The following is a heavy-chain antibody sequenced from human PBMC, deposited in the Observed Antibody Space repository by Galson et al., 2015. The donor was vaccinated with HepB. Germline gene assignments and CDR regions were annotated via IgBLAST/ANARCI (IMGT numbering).Heavy chain of an antibody. CDR2: ISTSGTYP. V-gene: IGHV3-11*06. J-gene: IGHJ4*02. CDR3: ARVADVDYGDHSHFDF. D-gene: IGHD4-17*01. CDR1: GFTFSDYY. Sequence: SLRLSCAASGFTFSDYYMTWIRQAPGKGLEWISYISTSGTYPNYADSVKGRFTISRDNAKNSLYLQMNSLRVEDTAVFYCARVADVDYGDHSHFDFWGQGTLVTVSS.